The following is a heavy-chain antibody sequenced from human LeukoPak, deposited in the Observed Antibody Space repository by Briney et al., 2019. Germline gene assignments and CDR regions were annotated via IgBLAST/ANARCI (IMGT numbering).Heavy chain of an antibody. D-gene: IGHD3-22*01. CDR1: GYSISSGYY. J-gene: IGHJ4*02. CDR3: VRDSGYPLDY. V-gene: IGHV4-38-2*02. CDR2: IYHSGNT. Sequence: SETLSLTCTVSGYSISSGYYWGWIRQPPGKGLEWIGSIYHSGNTYYNPSLKSRVTISVDTSKNQFSLKLSSVTAADTAVYYCVRDSGYPLDYWGQGTLVTVSS.